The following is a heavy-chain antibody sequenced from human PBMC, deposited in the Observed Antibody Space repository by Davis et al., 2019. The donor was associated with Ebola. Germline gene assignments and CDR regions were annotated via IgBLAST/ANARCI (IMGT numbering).Heavy chain of an antibody. D-gene: IGHD1-1*01. Sequence: PSETLSLTCTVSGGSISSHSYYWGWIRQSPEKGLEWIGSIYYSGRTHYNPSLKSRLTMSVDTSKNQFSLNLNSVTAADTAVYYCARNNSGIPFDYWGLGTLVTVSS. CDR3: ARNNSGIPFDY. V-gene: IGHV4-39*07. J-gene: IGHJ4*02. CDR2: IYYSGRT. CDR1: GGSISSHSYY.